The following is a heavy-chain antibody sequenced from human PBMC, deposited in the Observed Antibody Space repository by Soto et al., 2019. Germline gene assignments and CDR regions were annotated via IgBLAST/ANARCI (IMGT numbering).Heavy chain of an antibody. V-gene: IGHV4-39*01. D-gene: IGHD1-26*01. J-gene: IGHJ5*02. CDR3: ARGAWFDP. CDR1: GCSISSSSYY. Sequence: PSETLSLTCTVSGCSISSSSYYWVWIRQPPGKGLEWIGSIYYSGSTYYNPSLKSRVTISVDTSKNQFSLKLSSVTAADTAVYYCARGAWFDPWGQGILVTVSS. CDR2: IYYSGST.